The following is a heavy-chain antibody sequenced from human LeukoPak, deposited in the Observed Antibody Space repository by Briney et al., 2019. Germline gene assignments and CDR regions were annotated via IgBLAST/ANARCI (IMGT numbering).Heavy chain of an antibody. Sequence: GASVKVSCKASGYTFTSYDLNWVRQATGKGLEWMGWMNPNSGNTGYAQKFQGRVTMTRNTSISTAYMELSSLSSEDTAVYYCARGVRGYNWNYLNYYHYMDVWGKGTTVTVSS. CDR2: MNPNSGNT. D-gene: IGHD1-7*01. CDR1: GYTFTSYD. V-gene: IGHV1-8*01. CDR3: ARGVRGYNWNYLNYYHYMDV. J-gene: IGHJ6*03.